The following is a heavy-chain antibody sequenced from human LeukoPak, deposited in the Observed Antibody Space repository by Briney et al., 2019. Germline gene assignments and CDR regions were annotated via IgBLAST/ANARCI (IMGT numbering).Heavy chain of an antibody. Sequence: ASVKVSCKASGGTFSSYAISWVRQAPGQGLEWMGWTSIYNGNTNYAQKLQGRVTMTTDTSTSTAYMELRSLRSDDTAIYYCAIVPTVRRYYGVDVWGQGTTVTVSS. CDR3: AIVPTVRRYYGVDV. V-gene: IGHV1-18*01. D-gene: IGHD2-2*01. CDR2: TSIYNGNT. J-gene: IGHJ6*02. CDR1: GGTFSSYA.